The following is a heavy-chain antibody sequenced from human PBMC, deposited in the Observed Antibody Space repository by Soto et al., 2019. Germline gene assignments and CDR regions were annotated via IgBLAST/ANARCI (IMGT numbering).Heavy chain of an antibody. CDR3: AKVDSSGLAAGGFDV. V-gene: IGHV3-9*01. CDR2: ISWNSGSI. CDR1: GFTFDDYA. J-gene: IGHJ3*01. D-gene: IGHD6-19*01. Sequence: GGSLRLSCAASGFTFDDYAMHWVRQAPGKGLEWVSGISWNSGSIDYADSVKGRFTISRDNAKNSLYLQMNSLRAEDTALYYCAKVDSSGLAAGGFDVWGQGTMVTVSS.